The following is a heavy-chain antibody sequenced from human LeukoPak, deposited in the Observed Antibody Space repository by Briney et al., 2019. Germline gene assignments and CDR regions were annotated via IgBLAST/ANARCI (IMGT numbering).Heavy chain of an antibody. CDR3: AKDRRHYDETSGYGIDY. CDR1: GFTFSNYG. CDR2: IWYDGSDR. J-gene: IGHJ4*02. D-gene: IGHD3-22*01. V-gene: IGHV3-33*06. Sequence: HPGGSLRLSCAASGFTFSNYGMHWVRQAPGKGLEWVAVIWYDGSDRYYADSVKGRFTISRDNSKNRLSLQMNSLRAEDTAVYYCAKDRRHYDETSGYGIDYWGQGTLVTVSS.